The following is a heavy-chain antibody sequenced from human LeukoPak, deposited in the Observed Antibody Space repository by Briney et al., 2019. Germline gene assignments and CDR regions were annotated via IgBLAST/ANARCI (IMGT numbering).Heavy chain of an antibody. V-gene: IGHV4-31*03. J-gene: IGHJ4*02. D-gene: IGHD5-12*01. CDR3: ARTNYGGYLFDY. CDR2: IYYSGST. Sequence: SEALSLTCTVSGGSISSGGYYWSWIRQYPGQGLEWIGYIYYSGSTYYNPSLKSRVTISVDTSKNRFSLKLSSVTAADTAVYYCARTNYGGYLFDYWGQGALVTVSS. CDR1: GGSISSGGYY.